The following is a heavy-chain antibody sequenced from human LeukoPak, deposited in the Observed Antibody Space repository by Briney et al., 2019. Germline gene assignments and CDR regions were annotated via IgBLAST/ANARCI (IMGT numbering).Heavy chain of an antibody. CDR3: ARTGPRRYYYYYYYMDV. J-gene: IGHJ6*03. CDR1: GFTVSSNS. CDR2: IYSDNT. Sequence: GGSLRLSCTVSGFTVSSNSMSWVRQAPGKGLEWVSFIYSDNTHYSDSVKGRFTISRDNSKNTLYLQTNSLRAEDTAVYYCARTGPRRYYYYYYYMDVWGKGTTVTVSS. V-gene: IGHV3-53*01. D-gene: IGHD1-14*01.